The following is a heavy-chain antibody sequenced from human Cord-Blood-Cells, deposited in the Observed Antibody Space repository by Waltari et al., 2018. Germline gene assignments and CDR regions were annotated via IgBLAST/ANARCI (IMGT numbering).Heavy chain of an antibody. J-gene: IGHJ3*02. V-gene: IGHV4-34*01. CDR1: VGSFSAYY. D-gene: IGHD6-13*01. CDR3: ARPLHAAAPQDAFDI. Sequence: QVQLQQWGAGLLKPSETLSLTCAVHVGSFSAYYWSWICQPPGKGLEWIGEIKHSESTNYNPSLKSRVTISVDTSKTQFSLKLSSVTAADTAVYYCARPLHAAAPQDAFDIWGQGTMVTVSS. CDR2: IKHSEST.